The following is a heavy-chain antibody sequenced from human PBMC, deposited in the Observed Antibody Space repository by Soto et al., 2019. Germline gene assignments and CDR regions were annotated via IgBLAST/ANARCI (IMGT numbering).Heavy chain of an antibody. CDR3: ARGRTVVIDP. Sequence: SETLSLTCTVSGGSISSGDYYWSWIRQPPGKGLEWIGYIYYSGSTYYNPSLKSRVTISVDTSKNQFSLKPSSVTAADTAVYYCARGRTVVIDPWGQGTLVTVSS. CDR2: IYYSGST. D-gene: IGHD2-21*01. V-gene: IGHV4-30-4*01. CDR1: GGSISSGDYY. J-gene: IGHJ5*02.